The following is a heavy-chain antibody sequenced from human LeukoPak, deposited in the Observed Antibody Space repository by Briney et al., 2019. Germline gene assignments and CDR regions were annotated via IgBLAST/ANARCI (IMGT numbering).Heavy chain of an antibody. Sequence: GGSLRLSCAASGFTFSSYWMNWVRQAPGKGLERVANIKQDGSETYYVDSVKGRFTISRDNAKNSLYLQMNSLRAEDTAVYYCARVDYYGAFDIWGQGTMVTVSS. CDR2: IKQDGSET. CDR3: ARVDYYGAFDI. V-gene: IGHV3-7*01. D-gene: IGHD3-3*01. J-gene: IGHJ3*02. CDR1: GFTFSSYW.